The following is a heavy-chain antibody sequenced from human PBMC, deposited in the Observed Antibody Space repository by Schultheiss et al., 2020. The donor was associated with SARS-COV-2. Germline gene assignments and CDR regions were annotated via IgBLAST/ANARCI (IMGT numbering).Heavy chain of an antibody. CDR2: IYTSGST. V-gene: IGHV4-59*10. CDR1: GGSFSGYY. CDR3: AREPIPIYGMDV. D-gene: IGHD2-21*01. Sequence: SETLSLTCAVYGGSFSGYYWGWIRQPPGKGLEWIGSIYTSGSTNYNPSLKSRVTISVDTSKNQFSLKLSSVTAADTAVYYCAREPIPIYGMDVWGQGTTVTGSS. J-gene: IGHJ6*02.